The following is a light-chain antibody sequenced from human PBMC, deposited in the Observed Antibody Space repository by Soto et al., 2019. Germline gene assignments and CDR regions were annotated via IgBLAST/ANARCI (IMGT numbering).Light chain of an antibody. V-gene: IGKV3-15*01. CDR3: QQYGDWPLT. CDR1: QSVGNN. J-gene: IGKJ4*01. CDR2: ATY. Sequence: EIVVTQSPATLSVSQGERATLSCRASQSVGNNFAWYQQKPGQAPRLLSFATYTRATGVPARFSGSGSGTEFTLTISILQSEDFAVYYCQQYGDWPLTVGGGAKVEIE.